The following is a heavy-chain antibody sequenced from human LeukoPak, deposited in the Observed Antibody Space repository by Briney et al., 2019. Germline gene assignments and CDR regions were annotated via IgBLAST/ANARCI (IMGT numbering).Heavy chain of an antibody. J-gene: IGHJ5*02. CDR2: XXPSGGST. Sequence: ASVEISCKASGYTFTSYYMHWVRQAPGQGLEWMXXXXPSGGSTSYAQKFQGRVTMTRDTSTSTVYTELSSLRSEDTAVYYCARGGVLRYFDWYMGFDPWGQGTLVTVSS. CDR1: GYTFTSYY. D-gene: IGHD3-9*01. V-gene: IGHV1-46*01. CDR3: ARGGVLRYFDWYMGFDP.